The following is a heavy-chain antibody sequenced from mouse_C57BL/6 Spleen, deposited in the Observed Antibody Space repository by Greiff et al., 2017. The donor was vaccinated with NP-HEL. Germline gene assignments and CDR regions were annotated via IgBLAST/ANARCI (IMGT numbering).Heavy chain of an antibody. D-gene: IGHD2-4*01. V-gene: IGHV1-53*01. CDR2: INPSNGGT. Sequence: QVQLQQPGTELVKPGASVKLSCKASGYTFTSYWMHWVKQRPGQGLEWIGNINPSNGGTNYNEKFKSKATLTVDKSSSTAYMQLSSLTSEDSAVYYCARSPIYYDYDDAMDYWGQGTSVTVSS. CDR1: GYTFTSYW. J-gene: IGHJ4*01. CDR3: ARSPIYYDYDDAMDY.